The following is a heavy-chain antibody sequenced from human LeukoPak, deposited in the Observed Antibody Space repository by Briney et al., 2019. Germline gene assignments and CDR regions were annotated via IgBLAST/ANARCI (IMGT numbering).Heavy chain of an antibody. CDR3: ARFRDGYNGYYFDY. D-gene: IGHD5-24*01. V-gene: IGHV4-30-2*01. CDR1: GGSISSGGYS. J-gene: IGHJ4*02. Sequence: SQTLSLTCAVSGGSISSGGYSWSWIRQPPGKGLEWIGYIYHSGSTYYNPSLKSRVTISVDRSKNQLSLKLGSVTAADTAVYYCARFRDGYNGYYFDYWGQGTLVTVSS. CDR2: IYHSGST.